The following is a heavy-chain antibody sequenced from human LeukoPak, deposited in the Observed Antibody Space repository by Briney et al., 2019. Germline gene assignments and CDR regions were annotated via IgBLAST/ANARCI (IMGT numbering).Heavy chain of an antibody. Sequence: GGSLRLSCAASGFTLSDQYMDRVRQAPGKGLEWIGRSRNKANGHTTEYAASVQGRFTISRDDSGNLMYLQLNSLKIEDTAVYFCSRDGGKRGNSAFDIWGQGTEVTVSA. D-gene: IGHD4-23*01. V-gene: IGHV3-72*01. CDR1: GFTLSDQY. CDR2: SRNKANGHTT. J-gene: IGHJ3*02. CDR3: SRDGGKRGNSAFDI.